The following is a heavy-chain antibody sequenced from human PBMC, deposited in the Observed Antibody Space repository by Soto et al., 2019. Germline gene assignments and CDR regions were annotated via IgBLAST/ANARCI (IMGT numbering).Heavy chain of an antibody. J-gene: IGHJ3*02. D-gene: IGHD2-2*02. Sequence: GSLRLSCAVSGGSISSSNWWSWVRQPPGKGLEWIGEIYHSGSTNYNPSLKSRVTISVDKSKNQFSLKLSSVTAADTAVYYCARDCSSTSCYTGAFDIWGQGTMVTVSS. CDR1: GGSISSSNW. CDR3: ARDCSSTSCYTGAFDI. V-gene: IGHV4-4*02. CDR2: IYHSGST.